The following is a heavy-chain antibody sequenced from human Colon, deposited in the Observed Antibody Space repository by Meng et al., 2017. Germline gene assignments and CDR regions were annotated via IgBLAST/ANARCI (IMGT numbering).Heavy chain of an antibody. Sequence: VQLQESGPGPGKPSQTLSLTCTVSGGSVSSGGYYWGLIRQRPGKGLEYIGYIFYPGSTYYSPSLKSRLTFSLDTSKNQFSLKLDFATAADTDVYYCAGARATVTTLEPFNLWGRGTLVTVSS. CDR2: IFYPGST. V-gene: IGHV4-31*03. D-gene: IGHD4-17*01. CDR3: AGARATVTTLEPFNL. CDR1: GGSVSSGGYY. J-gene: IGHJ2*01.